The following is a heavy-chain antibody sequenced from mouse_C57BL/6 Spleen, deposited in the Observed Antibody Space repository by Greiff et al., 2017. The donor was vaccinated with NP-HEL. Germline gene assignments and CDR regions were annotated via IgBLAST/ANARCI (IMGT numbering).Heavy chain of an antibody. CDR3: ASPLYSNYPAWFAY. CDR2: IDPANGNT. D-gene: IGHD2-5*01. J-gene: IGHJ3*01. Sequence: VHVKQSVAELVRPGASVKLSCTASGFNIKNTYMHWVKQRPEQGLEWIGRIDPANGNTKYAPKFQGKATITADTSSNTAYLQLSSLTSEDTAIYYCASPLYSNYPAWFAYWGQGTLVTVSA. CDR1: GFNIKNTY. V-gene: IGHV14-3*01.